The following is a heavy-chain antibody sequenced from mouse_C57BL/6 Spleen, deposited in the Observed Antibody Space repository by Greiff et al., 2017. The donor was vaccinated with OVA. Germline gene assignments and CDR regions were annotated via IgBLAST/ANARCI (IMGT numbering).Heavy chain of an antibody. CDR2: INYDGSST. CDR1: GFTFSDYY. Sequence: EVQLVESEGGLVQPGSSMKLSCTASGFTFSDYYMAWVRQVPEKGLEWVANINYDGSSTYYLDSLKSRFIISRDNAKNILYLQMSSLKSEDTATYYCARAGDGYREDYAMDYWGQGTSVTVSS. D-gene: IGHD2-3*01. CDR3: ARAGDGYREDYAMDY. J-gene: IGHJ4*01. V-gene: IGHV5-16*01.